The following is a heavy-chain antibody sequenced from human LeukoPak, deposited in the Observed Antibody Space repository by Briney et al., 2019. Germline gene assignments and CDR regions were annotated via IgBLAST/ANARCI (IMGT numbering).Heavy chain of an antibody. J-gene: IGHJ3*02. CDR3: ARRPKTSITIFGRDAFDI. CDR1: GGSISSYY. Sequence: SETLSLTCTVSGGSISSYYWSWIRQPPGKGLEWIGYIYYSGSTNYNPSLKSRVTISADTSKNQFSLKLSSVTAADTAVYYCARRPKTSITIFGRDAFDIWGQGTMVTVSS. CDR2: IYYSGST. D-gene: IGHD3-3*01. V-gene: IGHV4-59*08.